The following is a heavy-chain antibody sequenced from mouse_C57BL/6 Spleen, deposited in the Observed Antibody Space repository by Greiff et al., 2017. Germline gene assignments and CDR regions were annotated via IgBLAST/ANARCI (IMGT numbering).Heavy chain of an antibody. CDR2: IDPSDSYT. J-gene: IGHJ3*01. CDR3: ARGGYGNYVGFAY. V-gene: IGHV1-69*01. CDR1: GYTFTSYW. Sequence: QVQLQQPGAELVMPGASVKLSCKASGYTFTSYWMHWVKQRPGQGLEWIGEIDPSDSYTNYNQKFKGKSTLTVDKSSSTAYMQLSSLTSEYSAVXYGARGGYGNYVGFAYGGQGTLGTVSA. D-gene: IGHD2-1*01.